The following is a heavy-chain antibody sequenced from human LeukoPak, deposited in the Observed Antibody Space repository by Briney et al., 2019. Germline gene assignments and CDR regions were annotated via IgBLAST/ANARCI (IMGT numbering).Heavy chain of an antibody. CDR1: GFTFSSHS. CDR3: TRMMTDFDGSGHDIQRGAFDI. J-gene: IGHJ3*02. D-gene: IGHD3-22*01. Sequence: GGSLRLSCAASGFTFSSHSMHWVRQAPGKGLEWVAVISYDGRYQFYADSVKGRFTVSRDNSKNTLFLQMNSLRAEDTAVYHCTRMMTDFDGSGHDIQRGAFDIWGQGTMVTVS. V-gene: IGHV3-30*04. CDR2: ISYDGRYQ.